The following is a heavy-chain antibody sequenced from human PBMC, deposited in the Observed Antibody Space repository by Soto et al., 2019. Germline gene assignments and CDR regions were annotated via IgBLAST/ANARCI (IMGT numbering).Heavy chain of an antibody. J-gene: IGHJ4*02. Sequence: SETLSLTCTVSGGSISSGGYYWSWIRQHPGKGLEWIGYIFYSGTTYYNPSLKSRVTISVDTSKNQFSLKLSSVTAADTAVYYCARDYYDSRGYYPFGPEGYWGQGTLVTVSS. V-gene: IGHV4-31*03. CDR2: IFYSGTT. D-gene: IGHD3-22*01. CDR3: ARDYYDSRGYYPFGPEGY. CDR1: GGSISSGGYY.